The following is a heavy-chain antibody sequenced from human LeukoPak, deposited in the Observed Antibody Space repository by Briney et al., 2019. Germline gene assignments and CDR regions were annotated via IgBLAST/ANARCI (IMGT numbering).Heavy chain of an antibody. CDR3: AREPSPERGGVAFDI. D-gene: IGHD3-3*01. CDR1: GASISSGSYY. V-gene: IGHV4-61*02. Sequence: SQTLSLTCTVSGASISSGSYYWSWIRQPAGKGLEWIGRIYSSGSTNYNPSLKSRVTISVDTSKNQFSLKLRFVTAADTAVYYCAREPSPERGGVAFDIWGRGTMVTVSS. CDR2: IYSSGST. J-gene: IGHJ3*02.